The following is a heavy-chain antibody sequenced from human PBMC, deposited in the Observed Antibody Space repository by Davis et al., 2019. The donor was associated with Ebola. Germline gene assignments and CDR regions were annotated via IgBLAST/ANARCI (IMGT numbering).Heavy chain of an antibody. Sequence: GGSLRLSCAASGFTFSSFAMSWVRQAPGKGLEWVSTISGTSTYTYYADSVKGRFTISRDNSKNTLYLQVNSLRAEDTAVYYCARGRWLQFGYYFDYWGQGTLVTVSS. J-gene: IGHJ4*02. CDR1: GFTFSSFA. V-gene: IGHV3-23*01. D-gene: IGHD5-24*01. CDR3: ARGRWLQFGYYFDY. CDR2: ISGTSTYT.